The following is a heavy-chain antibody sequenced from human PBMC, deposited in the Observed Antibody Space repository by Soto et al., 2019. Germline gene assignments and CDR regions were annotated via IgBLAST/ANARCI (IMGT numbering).Heavy chain of an antibody. V-gene: IGHV3-64D*06. CDR2: VRGNGDPP. CDR3: VKSRGGNIFVLFD. CDR1: GFTFSSYA. J-gene: IGHJ4*02. Sequence: GALRLSCSASGFTFSSYAMHWVRQAPGKGLEYVSGVRGNGDPPFYADSVKGRFTISRDNSKNTLYLQMSSLSADDTAVYYCVKSRGGNIFVLFDWGQGALVTVSS. D-gene: IGHD5-12*01.